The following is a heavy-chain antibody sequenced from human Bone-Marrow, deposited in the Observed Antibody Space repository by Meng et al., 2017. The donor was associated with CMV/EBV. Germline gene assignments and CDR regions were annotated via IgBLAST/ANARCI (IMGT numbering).Heavy chain of an antibody. CDR2: IIPIFGTA. J-gene: IGHJ4*02. V-gene: IGHV1-69*05. CDR3: ATYSNCGGDCPPTFDY. CDR1: GYTFTSYY. D-gene: IGHD2-21*01. Sequence: SVKVSCKASGYTFTSYYMHWVRQAPGQGLEWMGGIIPIFGTANYAQKFQGRVTITTDESTSTAYMELRSLRSEDTAVYYCATYSNCGGDCPPTFDYWGQGTLVTVSS.